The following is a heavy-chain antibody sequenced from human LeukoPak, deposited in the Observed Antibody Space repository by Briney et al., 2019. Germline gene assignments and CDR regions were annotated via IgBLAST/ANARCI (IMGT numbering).Heavy chain of an antibody. J-gene: IGHJ4*02. CDR2: TGTAGDT. Sequence: GGSLRLSCGASGFTFSTYDFHWVRQTTGKGLEWVSATGTAGDTWYSGSVKGRFTISRENAKSSMYLQMNSLRVGDTAVYYCARQNRNGFDYWGQGTLVTVSS. CDR1: GFTFSTYD. V-gene: IGHV3-13*01. CDR3: ARQNRNGFDY. D-gene: IGHD2-8*01.